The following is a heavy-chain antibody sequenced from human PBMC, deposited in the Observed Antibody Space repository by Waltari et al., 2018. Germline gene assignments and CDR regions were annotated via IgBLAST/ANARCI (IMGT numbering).Heavy chain of an antibody. CDR1: GFTFNRFN. CDR3: AKENVPGADRGIFDPLYYGMDV. D-gene: IGHD3-10*01. J-gene: IGHJ6*02. Sequence: EVQLVESGGGLVQPGGSLRLSCAASGFTFNRFNMIWVRQAPGKGLEWVSHMSSVSTVIVYADSVKRRFTTSRDNAKKSLYRQMRDLRVEDTAVYFCAKENVPGADRGIFDPLYYGMDVWGQGTTVAVS. CDR2: MSSVSTVI. V-gene: IGHV3-48*01.